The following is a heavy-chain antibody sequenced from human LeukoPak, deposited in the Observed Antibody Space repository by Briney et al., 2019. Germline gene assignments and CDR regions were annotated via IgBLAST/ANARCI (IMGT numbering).Heavy chain of an antibody. J-gene: IGHJ3*02. D-gene: IGHD5-18*01. CDR2: INPSGGST. CDR3: ARDIGDTLDAFDI. CDR1: GYTFTSYY. V-gene: IGHV1-46*01. Sequence: ASLKVSCKASGYTFTSYYMHWVRQAPGQGLEWMGIINPSGGSTSYAQKFQGRVTMTRDTSTSTVYMELSSLRSEDTAVYYCARDIGDTLDAFDIWGQGTMVTVSS.